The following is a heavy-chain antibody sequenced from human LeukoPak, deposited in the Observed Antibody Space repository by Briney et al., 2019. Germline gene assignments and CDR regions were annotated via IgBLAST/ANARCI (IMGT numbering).Heavy chain of an antibody. J-gene: IGHJ4*02. D-gene: IGHD2/OR15-2a*01. CDR2: VNLQGST. V-gene: IGHV4-4*02. Sequence: SETLSLTCGVSGGSITNTNYWTWVRQPPGKGLEWIGEVNLQGSTNHNPSLMGRVAIAVDTSENHISLQLTSVTAADTAVYYCAREGGPFRPLDYSGQGTLVSVST. CDR3: AREGGPFRPLDY. CDR1: GGSITNTNY.